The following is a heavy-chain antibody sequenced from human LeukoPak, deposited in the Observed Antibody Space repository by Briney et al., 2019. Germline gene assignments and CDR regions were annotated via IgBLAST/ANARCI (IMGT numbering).Heavy chain of an antibody. V-gene: IGHV4-61*02. Sequence: PSQTLSLTCTVSGGSISSGSYYWSWIRQPAGKGLEWIGRIYISGGTNYNPSLKSRVTISVDTSKNQFSLKLSSVTAADTAVYYCARDDGFGLLFNWFYPWGQGTLVTVSS. J-gene: IGHJ5*02. CDR3: ARDDGFGLLFNWFYP. CDR2: IYISGGT. CDR1: GGSISSGSYY. D-gene: IGHD2-21*01.